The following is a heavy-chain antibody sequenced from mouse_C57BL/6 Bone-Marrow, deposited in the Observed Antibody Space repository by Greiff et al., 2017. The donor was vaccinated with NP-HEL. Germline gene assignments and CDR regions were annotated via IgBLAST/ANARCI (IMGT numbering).Heavy chain of an antibody. J-gene: IGHJ2*01. D-gene: IGHD2-3*01. CDR3: ASEDLFPYYFDY. CDR2: ISTYYGDA. CDR1: GYTFTDYA. Sequence: VQLQQSGPELVRPGVSVKISCKGSGYTFTDYAMHWVNQSHAKSLEWIGVISTYYGDASYNQKFKEKATMTVDKSSSTAYMELARLTSEDSAVYYCASEDLFPYYFDYWGQGTTLTVSS. V-gene: IGHV1-67*01.